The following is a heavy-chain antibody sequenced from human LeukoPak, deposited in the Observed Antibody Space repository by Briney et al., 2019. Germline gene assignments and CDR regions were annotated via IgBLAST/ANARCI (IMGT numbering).Heavy chain of an antibody. CDR3: ARDGVAGPTINWFDP. CDR2: IYYSGST. Sequence: SETLSLTCTVSGGSISSYYWSWIRQPPGKGLEWIGYIYYSGSTNYNPSLKSRVTISVDTSKNQFSLKLSSVTAADTAVYYCARDGVAGPTINWFDPWGQGTLVTVSS. J-gene: IGHJ5*02. CDR1: GGSISSYY. V-gene: IGHV4-59*01. D-gene: IGHD6-19*01.